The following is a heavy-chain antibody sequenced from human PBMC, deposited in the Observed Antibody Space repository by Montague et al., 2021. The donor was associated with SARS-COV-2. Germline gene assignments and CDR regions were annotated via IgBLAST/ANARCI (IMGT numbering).Heavy chain of an antibody. CDR3: ARIQGSWYRHPHLGYYYGMDV. CDR2: IDWDDDK. J-gene: IGHJ6*02. V-gene: IGHV2-70*11. Sequence: PALVKPTQTLTLTCTFSGFSLSTSGMCVSWVRQPPGKALEWLARIDWDDDKYYSTSLKTRLTISKDTSKNQVVLTMTNMDPVDTATYYCARIQGSWYRHPHLGYYYGMDVWGQGTTVTVSS. CDR1: GFSLSTSGMC. D-gene: IGHD6-13*01.